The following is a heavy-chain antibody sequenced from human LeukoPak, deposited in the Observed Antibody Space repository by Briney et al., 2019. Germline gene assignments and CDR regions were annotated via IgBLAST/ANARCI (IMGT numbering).Heavy chain of an antibody. CDR3: CHSLSGRTGAFDI. D-gene: IGHD2-21*01. Sequence: SQTLSLTCAISGDSVSSNSAAWNWIRQSPSRGLEWLGRTYYRSKWYNDYAVSVKSRITINPDTSKNQFSLQLDSVTPGDTAVYYCCHSLSGRTGAFDIWGRGTVVTVSS. CDR2: TYYRSKWYN. J-gene: IGHJ3*02. CDR1: GDSVSSNSAA. V-gene: IGHV6-1*01.